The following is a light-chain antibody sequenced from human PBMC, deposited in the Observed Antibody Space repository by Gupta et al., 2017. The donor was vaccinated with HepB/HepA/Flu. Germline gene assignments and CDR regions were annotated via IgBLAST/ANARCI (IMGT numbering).Light chain of an antibody. CDR3: SAWDSSLSAQV. CDR1: STNVGNQA. V-gene: IGLV10-54*04. Sequence: QAGLTQPPSVSKGLRQTATLTRTGNSTNVGNQAAAWLQQHQGHPPKLLSYKNNNRPSGISESFSASRSGNTASLTITGLQPEDEADYYCSAWDSSLSAQVFGGGTKLTVL. CDR2: KNN. J-gene: IGLJ2*01.